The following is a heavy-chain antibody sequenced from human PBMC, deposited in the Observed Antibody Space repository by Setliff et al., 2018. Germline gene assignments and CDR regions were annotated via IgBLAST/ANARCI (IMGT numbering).Heavy chain of an antibody. CDR3: ARGALNGYYFDF. D-gene: IGHD4-17*01. CDR1: GYMFTSNG. Sequence: ASVKVSCKASGYMFTSNGISWVRQAPGQGLEWMGWISGYNGNTNYAQKLQGRVTMTTDTSTSTAYVELRSLRSDDTAVYYCARGALNGYYFDFWGQGTLVTSPQ. CDR2: ISGYNGNT. J-gene: IGHJ4*02. V-gene: IGHV1-18*01.